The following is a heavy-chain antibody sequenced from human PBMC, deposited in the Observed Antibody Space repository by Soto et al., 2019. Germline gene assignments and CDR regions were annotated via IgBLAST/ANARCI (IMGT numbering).Heavy chain of an antibody. CDR1: GFTFSSYG. J-gene: IGHJ6*03. D-gene: IGHD4-17*01. CDR2: ISYDGSNK. CDR3: AKDLDGDYVYLDV. Sequence: QVQLVESGGGVVQPGRFLRLSCAASGFTFSSYGMHWVRQAPGKGLEWVAVISYDGSNKYYADSVKGRFTISRDNSKNTLYLQMNSLRAEDTAVYYCAKDLDGDYVYLDVWGKGTTVTVSS. V-gene: IGHV3-30*18.